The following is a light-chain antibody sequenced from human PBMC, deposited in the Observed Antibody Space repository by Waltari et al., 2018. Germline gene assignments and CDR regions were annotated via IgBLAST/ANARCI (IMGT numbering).Light chain of an antibody. Sequence: QSALTQPASVSGSPGQSITISCTGTSRDVGSYNYVSWYQQRPGKAPKLMIFAGSIRPSGVSNRFSGSKSGNTASLTISGLRAEDEADYYCSSYISSSTLELFGGGTSLTVL. CDR1: SRDVGSYNY. V-gene: IGLV2-14*03. CDR3: SSYISSSTLEL. J-gene: IGLJ2*01. CDR2: AGS.